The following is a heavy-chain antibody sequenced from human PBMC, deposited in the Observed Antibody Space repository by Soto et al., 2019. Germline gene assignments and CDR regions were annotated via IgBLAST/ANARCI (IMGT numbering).Heavy chain of an antibody. CDR2: IIPLFGTP. V-gene: IGHV1-69*01. D-gene: IGHD3-10*01. Sequence: QVQLVQSGAEVKKPGSSVKVSCKASGGIFRTYAISWVRHAPGQGLEWMGGIIPLFGTPNYAKRFQGRVTITEDESKSTASMDLSRLRSEDTAVYYCARDRDDYGSGNYYNRIYFWGQGTLVTVSS. CDR3: ARDRDDYGSGNYYNRIYF. CDR1: GGIFRTYA. J-gene: IGHJ4*02.